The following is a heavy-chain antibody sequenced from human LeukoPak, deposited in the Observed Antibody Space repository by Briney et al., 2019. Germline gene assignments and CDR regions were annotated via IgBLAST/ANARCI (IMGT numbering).Heavy chain of an antibody. D-gene: IGHD5-18*01. CDR3: ARGIQLWSFDY. CDR2: IYASGST. J-gene: IGHJ4*02. V-gene: IGHV4-4*07. Sequence: SETLSLTCTVSGGSISSYYWSWIRQPAGKGLEWIGRIYASGSTNYNPSLKSRVTMPVDTSKNQFSLKLSSVTAADTAVYYCARGIQLWSFDYWGQGTLVTVSS. CDR1: GGSISSYY.